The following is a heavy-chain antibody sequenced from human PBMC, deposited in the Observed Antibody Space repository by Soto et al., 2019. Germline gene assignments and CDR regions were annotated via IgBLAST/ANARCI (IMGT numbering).Heavy chain of an antibody. V-gene: IGHV3-53*04. J-gene: IGHJ3*02. CDR3: VRDSYYGSGIRNAFDI. CDR1: GFTVSSNY. D-gene: IGHD3-10*01. CDR2: IYSGGST. Sequence: EVQLVESGGGLVQPGGSLRLSCAASGFTVSSNYMSWVRQAPGKGLEWVSVIYSGGSTYYADSVKGRFTISRHNSKNTLYLQMNSLRAEDTAVYYCVRDSYYGSGIRNAFDIWGQGTMVTVSS.